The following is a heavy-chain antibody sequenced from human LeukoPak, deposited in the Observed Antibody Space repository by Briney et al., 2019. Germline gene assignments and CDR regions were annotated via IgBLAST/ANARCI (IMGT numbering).Heavy chain of an antibody. J-gene: IGHJ5*02. D-gene: IGHD3-10*01. CDR1: GGSISSGGYY. V-gene: IGHV4-31*03. CDR2: IYNSGST. CDR3: ARGPRGSLNWFDP. Sequence: SETLSLTCTVSGGSISSGGYYWSWIRQHPGKGLEWIGHIYNSGSTDYNPSLKSRVTISADTSKNQFSLKLSSVTAADTAMYYCARGPRGSLNWFDPWGQGTLVTVSS.